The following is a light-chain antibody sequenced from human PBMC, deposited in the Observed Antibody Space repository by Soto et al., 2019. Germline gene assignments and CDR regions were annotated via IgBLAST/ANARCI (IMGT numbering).Light chain of an antibody. CDR1: QRVGGNY. J-gene: IGKJ1*01. CDR3: QHYVDSPWA. CDR2: GAS. Sequence: EIVLTQSPDTLSSSPGERATLSCRASQRVGGNYLAWFQQKPGQAPRLLIYGASSRATGIPGRFSGSGSGTDFTLTINSLEPEDFAVYYCQHYVDSPWAFGHGTKVEIK. V-gene: IGKV3-20*01.